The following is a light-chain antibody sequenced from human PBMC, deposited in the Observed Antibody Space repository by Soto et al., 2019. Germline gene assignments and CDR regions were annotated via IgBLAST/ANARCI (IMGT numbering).Light chain of an antibody. CDR2: GAS. CDR1: QSVSNNY. V-gene: IGKV3D-20*02. CDR3: QQRHMWPIT. Sequence: EIVLTQSPGTLSLSPGERATLSCRASQSVSNNYLAWYQQKPGQAPRLLIYGASNRATGIPGRFSGSGSGTDFTLTISSLEPEDSAVYYCQQRHMWPITFGQGTRLEIK. J-gene: IGKJ5*01.